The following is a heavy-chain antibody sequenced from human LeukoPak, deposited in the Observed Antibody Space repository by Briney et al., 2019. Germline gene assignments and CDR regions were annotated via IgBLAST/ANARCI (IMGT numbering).Heavy chain of an antibody. Sequence: GESLKISCKGSGYSFTSYWIGWVRQMPGKGLEWMGIIYPGDSDTRYSPSFQGQVTISADKSISTAYLQWSSLKASDTAMYYCARHGRGTSSVVGYYYYYGIDVWGQGTTVTVSS. V-gene: IGHV5-51*01. CDR3: ARHGRGTSSVVGYYYYYGIDV. D-gene: IGHD2-2*01. J-gene: IGHJ6*02. CDR1: GYSFTSYW. CDR2: IYPGDSDT.